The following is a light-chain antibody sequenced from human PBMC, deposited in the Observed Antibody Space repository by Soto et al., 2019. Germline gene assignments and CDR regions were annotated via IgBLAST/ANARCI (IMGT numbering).Light chain of an antibody. J-gene: IGKJ5*01. V-gene: IGKV1-5*01. CDR1: QNIASW. Sequence: DIQMTQSPSTLSASVGDRVTITCRASQNIASWLAWYQQEPGKAPKVLIYGASTLESGVPSRFSGSGSGTEFTLTISNLQSGDFATYYCQQYNTYSATFGQGTRLEIK. CDR2: GAS. CDR3: QQYNTYSAT.